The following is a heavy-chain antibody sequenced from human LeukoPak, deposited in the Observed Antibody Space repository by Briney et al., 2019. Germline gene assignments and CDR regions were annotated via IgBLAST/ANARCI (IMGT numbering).Heavy chain of an antibody. CDR3: ASTAVGVVYYYYYYMDV. J-gene: IGHJ6*03. CDR2: IYTSGST. V-gene: IGHV4-4*07. Sequence: SETLSLTCTVSGGSISSDYWSWIRQPARRGLEWIGRIYTSGSTNYNPSLKSRVTISVDKSKNQFSLKLSSVTAADTAVYYCASTAVGVVYYYYYYMDVWGKGTTVTVSS. D-gene: IGHD3-3*01. CDR1: GGSISSDY.